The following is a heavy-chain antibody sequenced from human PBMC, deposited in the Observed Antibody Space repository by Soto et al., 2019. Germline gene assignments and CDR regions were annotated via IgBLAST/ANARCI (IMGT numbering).Heavy chain of an antibody. CDR1: GYTFTSFD. CDR2: MNPNSGNT. D-gene: IGHD1-1*01. Sequence: QVQLVQSGAEVKMPGASVKVSCKASGYTFTSFDINWVRQVTGQGLEWMGWMNPNSGNTGCAQKFQARLTMTRNTSISAAYMERSSLSSEDTAVDYCAIRHDGRQSTMDVWGQGTTVTVSS. V-gene: IGHV1-8*01. J-gene: IGHJ6*02. CDR3: AIRHDGRQSTMDV.